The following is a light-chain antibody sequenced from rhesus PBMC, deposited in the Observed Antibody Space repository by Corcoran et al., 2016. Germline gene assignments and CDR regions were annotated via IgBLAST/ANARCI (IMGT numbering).Light chain of an antibody. V-gene: IGKV3-42*01. CDR1: SSVSTS. CDR3: HQGNSIPPFT. CDR2: RTS. J-gene: IGKJ3*01. Sequence: EIVLTQSPTSMAVSQGERVTISCTASSSVSTSYLHWYQQKPGFPPRLLVYRTSSLASGVPARFSGSGSGPPYTLTISSMEAEDAANYYCHQGNSIPPFTFGPGTKLDIK.